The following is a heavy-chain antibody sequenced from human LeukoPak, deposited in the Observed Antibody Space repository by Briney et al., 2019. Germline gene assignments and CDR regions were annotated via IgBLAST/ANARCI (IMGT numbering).Heavy chain of an antibody. CDR1: GFTFSSYS. J-gene: IGHJ6*03. CDR2: ISSSSSTI. CDR3: AKESPDYDFWSGYTLYYYYYYMDV. Sequence: GGSLRLSCAASGFTFSSYSMDWVRQAPGKGLEWVSYISSSSSTIYYADSVKGRFTISRDNSKNTLYLQMNSLRAEDTAVYYCAKESPDYDFWSGYTLYYYYYYMDVWGKGTTVTVSS. D-gene: IGHD3-3*01. V-gene: IGHV3-48*01.